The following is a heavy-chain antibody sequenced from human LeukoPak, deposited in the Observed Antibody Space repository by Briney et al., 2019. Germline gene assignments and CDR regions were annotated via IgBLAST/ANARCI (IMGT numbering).Heavy chain of an antibody. V-gene: IGHV3-30-3*01. D-gene: IGHD6-13*01. Sequence: GGSLRLSCAASGFTFSSYAMHWVRQAPGKGLEWVAVISYDGSNKYYADSVKGRFTISRDNSKNTLYLQMNSLRAEDTAVYCCARVGVWQQLTVHDAFDIWGQGTMVTVSS. CDR2: ISYDGSNK. CDR1: GFTFSSYA. CDR3: ARVGVWQQLTVHDAFDI. J-gene: IGHJ3*02.